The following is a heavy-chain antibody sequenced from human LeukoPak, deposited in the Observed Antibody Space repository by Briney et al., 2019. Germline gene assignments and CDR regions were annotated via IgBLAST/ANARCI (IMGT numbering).Heavy chain of an antibody. CDR1: GFTFSSYS. CDR3: ARVVNHGYSDY. Sequence: GGSLRLSCAASGFTFSSYSMNWVRQAPGKGLEWVSSISSSSSYIYYADSVKGRFTISRDNAKNSLYLQMNSLRAEDTAVYYCARVVNHGYSDYWGQGTLVTVSS. D-gene: IGHD4-17*01. CDR2: ISSSSSYI. J-gene: IGHJ4*02. V-gene: IGHV3-21*01.